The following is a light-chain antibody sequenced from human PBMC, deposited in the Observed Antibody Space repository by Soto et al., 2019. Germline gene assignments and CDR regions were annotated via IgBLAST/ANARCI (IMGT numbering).Light chain of an antibody. CDR1: QDIRDY. V-gene: IGKV1-39*01. CDR3: TQTYLSPWT. J-gene: IGKJ1*01. CDR2: AAS. Sequence: DIQVPQSPSSLSASVGQTVSISCRASQDIRDYLNWYQVKPGEAPKLLVSAASAVRQGVSSRCPGWGTGTDFTVISSPVQPEDAAGYFCTQTYLSPWTFGQGT.